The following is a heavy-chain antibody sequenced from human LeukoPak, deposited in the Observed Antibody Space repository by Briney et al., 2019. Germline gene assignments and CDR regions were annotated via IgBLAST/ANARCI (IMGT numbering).Heavy chain of an antibody. CDR2: IYYSEST. J-gene: IGHJ4*02. CDR1: GVSISSGGYY. V-gene: IGHV4-31*02. D-gene: IGHD3-3*01. CDR3: WSGNLSYYYDFDF. Sequence: SQTLSLTCTVSGVSISSGGYYWRSIRQHPGKGLEWNRYIYYSESTYYNPSLKTRATRSVDTSKNQFSLKLSSVYAADTDVYYYWSGNLSYYYDFDFWGQGTMVTVSS.